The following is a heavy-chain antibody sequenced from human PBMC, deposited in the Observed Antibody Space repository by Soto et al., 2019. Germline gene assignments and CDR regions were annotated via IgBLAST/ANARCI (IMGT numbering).Heavy chain of an antibody. J-gene: IGHJ4*02. Sequence: PGGSLRLSCAASGFTFSDYYVSWIRQAPGKGLEWVSYISSRDTTMYYADSVKGRFTISRDNAKNLLYLQMNSLRAEDTALYYCARDKERLVRGVTTDWGQGTLVTVSS. CDR3: ARDKERLVRGVTTD. V-gene: IGHV3-11*01. CDR1: GFTFSDYY. CDR2: ISSRDTTM. D-gene: IGHD3-10*01.